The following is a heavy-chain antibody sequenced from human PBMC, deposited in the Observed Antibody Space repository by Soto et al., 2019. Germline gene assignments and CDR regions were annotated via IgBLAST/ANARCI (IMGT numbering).Heavy chain of an antibody. J-gene: IGHJ5*02. CDR2: IVVGSGNT. V-gene: IGHV1-58*01. Sequence: SVKVSCKASGFTFTSSAVQWVRQARGQRLEWIGWIVVGSGNTNYAQKFQERGTITRDMSTSTAYMELSSLRSEDTAVYYCAAVPTGIAAARSWFDPWGQGTLVTVSS. CDR3: AAVPTGIAAARSWFDP. D-gene: IGHD6-13*01. CDR1: GFTFTSSA.